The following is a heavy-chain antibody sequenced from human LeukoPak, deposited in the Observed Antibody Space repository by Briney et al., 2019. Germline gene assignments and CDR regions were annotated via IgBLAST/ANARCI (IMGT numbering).Heavy chain of an antibody. CDR3: ARDMAVGEMATITDDY. J-gene: IGHJ4*02. D-gene: IGHD5-24*01. CDR1: GFTFSSYS. Sequence: PGGSLRLSCAASGFTFSSYSMNWVRQAPGKGLEWVSSISSSNSYIYYADSVKGRFTISRDNAKNSLYLQMNSLRAEDTAVYYCARDMAVGEMATITDDYWGQGTLVTVSS. CDR2: ISSSNSYI. V-gene: IGHV3-21*01.